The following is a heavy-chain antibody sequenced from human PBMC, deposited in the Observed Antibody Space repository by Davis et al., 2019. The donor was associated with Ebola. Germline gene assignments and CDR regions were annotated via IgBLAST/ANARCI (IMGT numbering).Heavy chain of an antibody. Sequence: AASVKVSCKASGGTFSSYAISWVRQAPGQGLEWMGGIIPIFGTANYAQKFQGRVTITADKSTSTAYMELSSLRSEDTAVYYCARGCRSLGKDAFDIWGQGTMVTVSS. J-gene: IGHJ3*02. D-gene: IGHD7-27*01. CDR1: GGTFSSYA. CDR2: IIPIFGTA. V-gene: IGHV1-69*06. CDR3: ARGCRSLGKDAFDI.